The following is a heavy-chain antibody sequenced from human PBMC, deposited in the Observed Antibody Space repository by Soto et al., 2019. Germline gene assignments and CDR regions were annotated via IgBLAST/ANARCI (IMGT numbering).Heavy chain of an antibody. J-gene: IGHJ4*02. CDR1: GFTFSGYY. D-gene: IGHD2-21*02. Sequence: PGGSLRLSXAASGFTFSGYYMSWIRQAPGKGLEWVPYICSSSSYTYYADSVKGRFTISRGNSKNLLKLNMRTPSADDNYWYYRARNRSGCGDRGEGIDFWGQGTLVTVS. CDR2: ICSSSSYT. V-gene: IGHV3-11*06. CDR3: ARNRSGCGDRGEGIDF.